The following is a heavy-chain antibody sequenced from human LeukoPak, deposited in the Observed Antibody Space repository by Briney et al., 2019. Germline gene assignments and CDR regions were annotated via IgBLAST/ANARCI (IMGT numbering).Heavy chain of an antibody. CDR3: GKRELWHGSGEDA. J-gene: IGHJ6*02. CDR1: GFTFSSYA. Sequence: GGSLRLSCAASGFTFSSYAMSWVRQAPGKGLEWVSAISGSGDRTYYAESVKGRFSISRDNSKNTLYLQTHSLRAEDTAVYYCGKRELWHGSGEDAWGQGTTVTVSS. CDR2: ISGSGDRT. V-gene: IGHV3-23*01. D-gene: IGHD3-10*01.